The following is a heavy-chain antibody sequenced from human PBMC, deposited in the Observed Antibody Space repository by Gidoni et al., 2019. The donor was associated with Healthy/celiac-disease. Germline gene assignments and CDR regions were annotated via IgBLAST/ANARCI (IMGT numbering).Heavy chain of an antibody. D-gene: IGHD3-22*01. CDR2: IYSGGST. Sequence: EVQLVESGGGLVQPGGSLRLSCAASGFTVRSNYMSWVRQAPGKGLEWVSVIYSGGSTYYADSVKGRFTISRDNSKNTLYLQMNSLRAEDTAVYYCARDPGDYYDSSGYGYWGQGTLVTVSS. J-gene: IGHJ4*02. CDR3: ARDPGDYYDSSGYGY. CDR1: GFTVRSNY. V-gene: IGHV3-66*01.